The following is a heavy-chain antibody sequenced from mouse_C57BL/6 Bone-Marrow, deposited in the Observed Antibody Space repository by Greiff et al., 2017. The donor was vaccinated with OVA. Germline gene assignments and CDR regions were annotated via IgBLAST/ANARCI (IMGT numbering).Heavy chain of an antibody. CDR1: GYTFTDYE. CDR3: TRKEIYYYGSSDWYFEV. CDR2: IDPETGGT. Sequence: VQLQQSGAELVRPGASVTLSCKASGYTFTDYEMHWVKQTPVHGLEWIGAIDPETGGTAYNQKFRGKAILTADKSSSTAYMELRSLTSEDSAVYYSTRKEIYYYGSSDWYFEVWGTGTTLTVSS. V-gene: IGHV1-15*01. D-gene: IGHD1-1*01. J-gene: IGHJ1*03.